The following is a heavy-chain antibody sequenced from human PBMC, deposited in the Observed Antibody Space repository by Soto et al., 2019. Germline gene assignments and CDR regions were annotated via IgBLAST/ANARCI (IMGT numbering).Heavy chain of an antibody. V-gene: IGHV4-31*03. J-gene: IGHJ4*02. Sequence: QLQESGPGLVKPSQTLSLTCTISGNSIRTSSYSWNWIRQHPGKGLEGIGNIFYSGRTYYNPSLRSRVIISVDTSKNQFSLKLNSVTAADTAVYYCARDPAGSGSYSLDYWGQGTLVTVSS. CDR3: ARDPAGSGSYSLDY. CDR2: IFYSGRT. D-gene: IGHD3-10*01. CDR1: GNSIRTSSYS.